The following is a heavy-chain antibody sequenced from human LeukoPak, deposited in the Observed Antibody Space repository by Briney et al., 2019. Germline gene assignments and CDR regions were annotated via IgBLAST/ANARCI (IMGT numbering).Heavy chain of an antibody. CDR2: MNPNSGNT. CDR3: ARDDGSGSYSYNWFDP. D-gene: IGHD3-10*01. J-gene: IGHJ5*02. V-gene: IGHV1-8*02. Sequence: ASVKVSCKASGYSFTNYDINWVRQATGQGLEWMGWMNPNSGNTGYAQKFQGRVTMTRNTSISTAYMELSSLRSEDTAVYYCARDDGSGSYSYNWFDPWGQGTLVTVSS. CDR1: GYSFTNYD.